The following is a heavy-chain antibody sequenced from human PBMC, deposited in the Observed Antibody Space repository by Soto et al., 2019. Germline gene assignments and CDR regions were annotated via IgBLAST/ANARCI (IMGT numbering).Heavy chain of an antibody. CDR1: GFTCSSFW. CDR2: INPDGGER. Sequence: GSLRLSFAASGFTCSSFWMDWVRQAPGKGLEWVANINPDGGERHYVDSVKGRFTISRDNAKNSLYLQMSSLAAEDSALYYCSSSLDSWGQGTRVTVSS. V-gene: IGHV3-7*01. J-gene: IGHJ4*02. CDR3: SSSLDS.